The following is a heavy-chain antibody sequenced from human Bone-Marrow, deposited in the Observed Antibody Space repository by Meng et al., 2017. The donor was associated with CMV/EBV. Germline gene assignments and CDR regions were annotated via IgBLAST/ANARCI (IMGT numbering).Heavy chain of an antibody. Sequence: GQLVQSRAEVQTPGASVKVSCNASGYTFTGYYMHWVRQAPGQGLEWMGWINPNSGGTNYAQKFQGRVTMTRDTSISTAYMELSRLRSDDTAVYYCARGFSSSWDAWFDPWGQGTLVTVSS. CDR2: INPNSGGT. V-gene: IGHV1-2*02. J-gene: IGHJ5*02. D-gene: IGHD6-6*01. CDR1: GYTFTGYY. CDR3: ARGFSSSWDAWFDP.